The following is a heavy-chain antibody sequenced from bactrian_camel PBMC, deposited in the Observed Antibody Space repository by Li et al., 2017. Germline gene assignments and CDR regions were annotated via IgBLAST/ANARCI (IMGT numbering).Heavy chain of an antibody. Sequence: HVQLVESGGGLVQPGGSLRLSCVVSGFNFAISPMNWVRQAPASNEREGIATIDMAGDTTYSDSVKGRFTISKDNELNILYLQMDSLKPEDSGTYYCAAEGRDGGNWFGTVFQYWGQGTQVTVS. J-gene: IGHJ4*01. CDR3: AAEGRDGGNWFGTVFQY. V-gene: IGHV3S53*01. D-gene: IGHD1*01. CDR2: IDMAGDT. CDR1: GFNFAISP.